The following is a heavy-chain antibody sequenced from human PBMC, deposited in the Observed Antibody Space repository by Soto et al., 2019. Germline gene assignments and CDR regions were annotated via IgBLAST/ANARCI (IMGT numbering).Heavy chain of an antibody. CDR2: IWYDGSNK. CDR1: GFTFSSYG. CDR3: ARAGEMATVDY. D-gene: IGHD5-12*01. J-gene: IGHJ4*02. V-gene: IGHV3-33*01. Sequence: QVQLVESGGGVVQPGRSLRLSCAASGFTFSSYGMHWVRQAPGKGLGWVAVIWYDGSNKYYADSVKGRFTISRDNSKNTLYLQMNSLRAEDTAVYYCARAGEMATVDYWGQGTLVTVSS.